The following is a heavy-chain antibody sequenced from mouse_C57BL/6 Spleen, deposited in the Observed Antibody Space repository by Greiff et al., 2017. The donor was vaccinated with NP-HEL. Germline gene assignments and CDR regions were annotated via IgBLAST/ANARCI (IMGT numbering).Heavy chain of an antibody. CDR1: GYTFTSYW. V-gene: IGHV1-52*01. CDR2: IDPSDSDT. J-gene: IGHJ3*01. Sequence: QVQLQQPGAELVRPGSSVKLSCKASGYTFTSYWMHWVKQRPIQGLEWIGNIDPSDSDTHYNQKFKDKATLTVDNSSSTAYMQLSSLTSEDSEYYYRARPLHEGFAYWGQGTLVTVSA. D-gene: IGHD6-1*01. CDR3: ARPLHEGFAY.